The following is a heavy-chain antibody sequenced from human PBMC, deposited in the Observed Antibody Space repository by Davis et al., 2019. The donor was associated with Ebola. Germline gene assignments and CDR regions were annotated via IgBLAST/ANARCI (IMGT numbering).Heavy chain of an antibody. Sequence: AASVKVSCKASGYTFTSYGISWVRQAPGQGLEWMGWISAYNVNTNYAQKLQGRVTMTTDTSTSTAYMELRSLRSDDTAVYYCASCTSCYPGWFDPWGQGTLVTVSS. V-gene: IGHV1-18*01. CDR1: GYTFTSYG. J-gene: IGHJ5*02. CDR3: ASCTSCYPGWFDP. D-gene: IGHD2-2*01. CDR2: ISAYNVNT.